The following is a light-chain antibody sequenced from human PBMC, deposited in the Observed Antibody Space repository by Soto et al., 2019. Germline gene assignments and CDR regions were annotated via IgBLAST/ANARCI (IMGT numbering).Light chain of an antibody. J-gene: IGKJ2*01. V-gene: IGKV3-20*01. CDR3: QQYGRSPLMYT. Sequence: EIVLTQSPGTLSLSPGERATLSCRARQSITSNFLAWYQQKPGQAPRLLIYGASTRAAGVPDRFSASGSGTDFTLTITRLEPEDFAVYYCQQYGRSPLMYTLGQGTKLGVK. CDR2: GAS. CDR1: QSITSNF.